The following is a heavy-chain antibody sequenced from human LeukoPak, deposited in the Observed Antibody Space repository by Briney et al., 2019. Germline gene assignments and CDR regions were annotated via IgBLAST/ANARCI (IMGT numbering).Heavy chain of an antibody. V-gene: IGHV4-38-2*02. CDR2: INHSGST. CDR3: ARVRATGAFDY. J-gene: IGHJ4*02. D-gene: IGHD5-12*01. CDR1: GYSISSGYY. Sequence: SETLSLTCTVSGYSISSGYYWGWIRQPPGKGLEWIGEINHSGSTNYNPSLKSRVTISVDTSKNQFSLELSSVTAADTAVYYCARVRATGAFDYWGQGTLVTVSS.